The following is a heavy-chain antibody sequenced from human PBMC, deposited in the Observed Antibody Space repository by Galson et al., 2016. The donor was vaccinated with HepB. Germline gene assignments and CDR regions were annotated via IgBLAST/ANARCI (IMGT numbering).Heavy chain of an antibody. CDR1: GGTVTSGSDY. V-gene: IGHV4-61*01. CDR2: IHSSGST. CDR3: AREGTY. Sequence: QVQLQESGPGLVKPSETLSLTCTVAGGTVTSGSDYWTWIRQPPGKGLEWIGYIHSSGSTNYNPSLKSRATISVDTSKNQFSLRLRSVTAAETAMYYGAREGTYWGQGTLVTVSS. J-gene: IGHJ4*02.